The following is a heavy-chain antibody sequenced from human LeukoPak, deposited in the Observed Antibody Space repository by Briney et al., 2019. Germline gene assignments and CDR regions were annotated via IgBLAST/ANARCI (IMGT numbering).Heavy chain of an antibody. V-gene: IGHV1-69*13. D-gene: IGHD4-11*01. CDR2: IIPIFGTA. J-gene: IGHJ4*02. CDR1: GATFSSYA. CDR3: ARVSYDYSNYVSLDY. Sequence: SVKVSCKASGATFSSYAISWVRQAPGQGLEWMGGIIPIFGTANYAQKFQGRVTITADESTSTADMELSSLRSEDTAVYYCARVSYDYSNYVSLDYWGQGTLVTV.